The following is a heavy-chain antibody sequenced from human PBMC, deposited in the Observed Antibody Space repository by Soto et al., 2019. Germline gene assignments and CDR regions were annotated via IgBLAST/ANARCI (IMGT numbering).Heavy chain of an antibody. V-gene: IGHV3-74*01. Sequence: EVQLVESGGGLVQPGESLTLSCAASGFTFSSYWMHWVRQAPGKGLVWVSRIKSDGSGTYYADSVKGRLTISRENARNTLYLQMNSLRVEDTAVYFCSRGDGDHYDGNVYLGRHWGQGTLVTVSS. CDR3: SRGDGDHYDGNVYLGRH. D-gene: IGHD3-22*01. CDR2: IKSDGSGT. CDR1: GFTFSSYW. J-gene: IGHJ4*02.